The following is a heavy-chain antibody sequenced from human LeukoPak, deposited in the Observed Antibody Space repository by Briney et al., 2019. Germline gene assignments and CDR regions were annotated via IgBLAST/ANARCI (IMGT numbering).Heavy chain of an antibody. D-gene: IGHD6-13*01. CDR1: GGSISSSSYY. CDR2: AYYSGST. Sequence: SETLSLTCTVSGGSISSSSYYWGWIRQPPGEGLEWIGSAYYSGSTYYNPSLKSRVTISVYTSKTQFSLTLSSVTAADTAVYYCARGSPADHYYYYYYYMDVWGKGTTVTVSS. J-gene: IGHJ6*03. V-gene: IGHV4-39*07. CDR3: ARGSPADHYYYYYYYMDV.